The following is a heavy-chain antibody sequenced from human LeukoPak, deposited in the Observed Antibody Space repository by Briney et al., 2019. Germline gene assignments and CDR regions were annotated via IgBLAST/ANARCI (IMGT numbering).Heavy chain of an antibody. CDR1: GGSISSSSYY. CDR2: IYYSGST. Sequence: SETLSLTCTVSGGSISSSSYYWGWIRQPPGKGLEWIGSIYYSGSTYYNPSLKSRVTISVDTSKNQFSLKLSSVTAADTAVYYCARAERLLWFGVLSYNWFDPWGQGTLVTVSS. J-gene: IGHJ5*02. D-gene: IGHD3-10*01. CDR3: ARAERLLWFGVLSYNWFDP. V-gene: IGHV4-39*01.